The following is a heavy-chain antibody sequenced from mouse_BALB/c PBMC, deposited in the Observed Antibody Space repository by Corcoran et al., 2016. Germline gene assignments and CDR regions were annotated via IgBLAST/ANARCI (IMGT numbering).Heavy chain of an antibody. CDR2: IWWDDDK. CDR3: ARIYDGYWFAY. CDR1: GFSLRTSGMG. J-gene: IGHJ3*01. D-gene: IGHD2-3*01. Sequence: QVTLKESGPGILQPSQTLSLTCSFSGFSLRTSGMGVGWSRQPSGKGLEWLEHIWWDDDKYYNTALKSGLTISKDTSKNQVFLKIASVDTADTATYYCARIYDGYWFAYWGQGTLVTVSA. V-gene: IGHV8-8*01.